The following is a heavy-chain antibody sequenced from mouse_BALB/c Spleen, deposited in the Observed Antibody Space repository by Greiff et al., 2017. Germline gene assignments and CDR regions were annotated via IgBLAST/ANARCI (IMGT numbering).Heavy chain of an antibody. CDR2: IDPYNGGT. J-gene: IGHJ4*01. CDR3: ARLLITTVVAKPAMDY. CDR1: GYAFTSYN. V-gene: IGHV1S135*01. D-gene: IGHD1-1*01. Sequence: EVQLQESGPELVKPGASVKVSCKASGYAFTSYNMYWVKQSHGKSLEWIGYIDPYNGGTSYNQKFKGKATLTVDKSSSTAYMHLNSLTSEDSAVYYCARLLITTVVAKPAMDYWGQGTSVTVSS.